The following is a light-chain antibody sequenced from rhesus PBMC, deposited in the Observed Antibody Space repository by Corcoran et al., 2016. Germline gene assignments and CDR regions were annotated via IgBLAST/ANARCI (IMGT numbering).Light chain of an antibody. J-gene: IGKJ2*01. V-gene: IGKV1-19*01. CDR2: DAS. CDR1: QAISSW. Sequence: DIQMTQSPSSLSASVGDTVTIVCHASQAISSWLAWYQLKPGKAPKTLVYDASSLQSGVPSRFSGSGSGTDYTLTIRSLQPEDFATYYCQQYDTLPYNFGQGTKVEIK. CDR3: QQYDTLPYN.